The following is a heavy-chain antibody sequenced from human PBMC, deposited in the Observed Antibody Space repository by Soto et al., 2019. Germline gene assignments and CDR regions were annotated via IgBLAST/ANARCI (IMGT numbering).Heavy chain of an antibody. J-gene: IGHJ5*02. D-gene: IGHD2-2*01. V-gene: IGHV1-2*02. CDR3: ASGKAIDAEISNWFDP. CDR1: GHTFTGYY. CDR2: INHNSGGT. Sequence: QVQPVQSGAEVKKPGASVKISCKASGHTFTGYYIHWVRQSPGQGLEWMGWINHNSGGTDYGQKFQGRVTMTRDTSISTVYMELTRLRSADTAVYYWASGKAIDAEISNWFDPWGQGTLVTVSS.